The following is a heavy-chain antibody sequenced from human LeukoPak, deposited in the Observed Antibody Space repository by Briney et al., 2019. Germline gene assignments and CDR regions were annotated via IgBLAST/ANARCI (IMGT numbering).Heavy chain of an antibody. J-gene: IGHJ4*02. V-gene: IGHV1-58*02. Sequence: GTSVKVSCKASGFTFTSSAMQWVRQARGQRLEWIGWIVVGSGNTNYAQKFQERVTITRDMSTSTAYMELSSLRSEDTAVYYCARGGYHAYYLGYWGQGSLVTVSS. CDR2: IVVGSGNT. CDR3: ARGGYHAYYLGY. D-gene: IGHD5-18*01. CDR1: GFTFTSSA.